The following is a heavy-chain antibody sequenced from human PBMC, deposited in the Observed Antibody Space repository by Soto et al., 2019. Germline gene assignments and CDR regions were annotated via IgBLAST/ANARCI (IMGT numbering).Heavy chain of an antibody. J-gene: IGHJ6*02. D-gene: IGHD4-17*01. CDR1: GGSISSGDYY. Sequence: PSETLSLTCTVSGGSISSGDYYCSWIRQPPGKGLEWIGYIYYSGSTYYNPSLKSRVTISVDTSKNQFSLKLSSVTAADTAVYYCARVVTTVTTLSYYGMDVWGQGTTVTVSS. CDR2: IYYSGST. CDR3: ARVVTTVTTLSYYGMDV. V-gene: IGHV4-30-4*01.